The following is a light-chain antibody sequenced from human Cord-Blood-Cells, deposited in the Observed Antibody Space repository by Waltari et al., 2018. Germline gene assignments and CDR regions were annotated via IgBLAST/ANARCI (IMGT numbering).Light chain of an antibody. V-gene: IGKV4-1*01. CDR1: QSVLYSSTNKNY. J-gene: IGKJ2*01. Sequence: DILMTQSPDSLAVPLVERATINCKSRQSVLYSSTNKNYLAWYQQKPGQPPKLLISWAIARESGVPDRCRGSGAGTDFTLPVSSLQAEDGAVYYCQKYYSTPYTFGQGTKLEIK. CDR2: WAI. CDR3: QKYYSTPYT.